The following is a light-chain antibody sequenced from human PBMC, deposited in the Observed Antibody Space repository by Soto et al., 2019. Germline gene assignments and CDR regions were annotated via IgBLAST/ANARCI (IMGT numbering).Light chain of an antibody. J-gene: IGLJ1*01. Sequence: QSVLTQPPSASGTPGQRVTISCSGSSSNIGRNAVNWYQQVPGTAPRLLIYSVNQRPSGVPDRFSGSKSGTSASLAISGLQSEDEADYYCSSYTSSSTYVFGTGTKLTVL. CDR1: SSNIGRNA. CDR3: SSYTSSSTYV. V-gene: IGLV1-44*01. CDR2: SVN.